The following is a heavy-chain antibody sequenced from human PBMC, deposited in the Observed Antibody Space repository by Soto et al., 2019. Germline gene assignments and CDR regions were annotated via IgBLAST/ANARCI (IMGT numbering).Heavy chain of an antibody. V-gene: IGHV4-4*02. CDR3: ARHIAVPTTRGFDY. CDR1: GASISSTNW. J-gene: IGHJ4*02. D-gene: IGHD2-15*01. CDR2: IYHSGAT. Sequence: QVQLQESGPGLVKPSGTLSLTCAVSGASISSTNWWSWVRQAPGEGPEWIGEIYHSGATNYNPSLKSRLIISMDTAKNQRSLRLDSVTAADTAVYFCARHIAVPTTRGFDYWGQGTLVTVSS.